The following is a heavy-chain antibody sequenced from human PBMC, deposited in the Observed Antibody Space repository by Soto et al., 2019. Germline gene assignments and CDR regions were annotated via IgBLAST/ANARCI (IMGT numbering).Heavy chain of an antibody. CDR3: ARDKITGLFDY. D-gene: IGHD2-8*02. V-gene: IGHV4-39*07. CDR2: INHSGST. CDR1: GVSISSPNFY. Sequence: SETLSLTCTVSGVSISSPNFYWSWIRQPPGTGLEWIGEINHSGSTNYNPSLKSRVTISVDTSKNQFSLKLTSVTAADTAVYYCARDKITGLFDYWGQGTLVTVSS. J-gene: IGHJ4*02.